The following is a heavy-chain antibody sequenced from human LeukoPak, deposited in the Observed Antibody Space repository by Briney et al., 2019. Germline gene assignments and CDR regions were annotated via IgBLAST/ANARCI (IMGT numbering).Heavy chain of an antibody. D-gene: IGHD2-2*02. V-gene: IGHV4-39*01. CDR1: GGSISSSSYY. CDR3: ARQGLAYCSSTSCHKTNYYYCYMDV. J-gene: IGHJ6*03. Sequence: SETLSLTCTVSGGSISSSSYYWGWIRQPPGKGLEWIGSIYYSGSTYYNPSLKSRVTISVDTSKNQFSLKLSSVTAADTAVYYCARQGLAYCSSTSCHKTNYYYCYMDVWGKGTTVTVSS. CDR2: IYYSGST.